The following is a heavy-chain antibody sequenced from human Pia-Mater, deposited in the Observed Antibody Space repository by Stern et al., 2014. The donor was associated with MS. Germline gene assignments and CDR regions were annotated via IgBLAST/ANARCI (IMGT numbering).Heavy chain of an antibody. V-gene: IGHV7-4-1*02. J-gene: IGHJ4*02. CDR2: ISANTDNP. Sequence: QDQLVQSGSELKKPGASVNVSCKASGYTSTRYTLNWVRQAPGQGLEWMGWISANTDNPTYAQGFTGRFVFSLDTSVSTAYLQISSLKAEDTAVYYCARADDGYNYQGFDYWGQGTLVTVSS. CDR3: ARADDGYNYQGFDY. D-gene: IGHD5-24*01. CDR1: GYTSTRYT.